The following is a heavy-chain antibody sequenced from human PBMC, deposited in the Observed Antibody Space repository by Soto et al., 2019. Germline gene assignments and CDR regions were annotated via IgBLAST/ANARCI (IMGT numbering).Heavy chain of an antibody. Sequence: PSETLSLTCTVSGGSISSYYWSWIRQPPGKGLGWIGYIYYSGSTNYNPSLKSRVTISVDTSKNQFSLKLSSVTAADTAVYYCARHGGDSSSYYYYYMDVWGKGTTVTVSS. CDR1: GGSISSYY. J-gene: IGHJ6*03. D-gene: IGHD6-6*01. CDR3: ARHGGDSSSYYYYYMDV. V-gene: IGHV4-59*08. CDR2: IYYSGST.